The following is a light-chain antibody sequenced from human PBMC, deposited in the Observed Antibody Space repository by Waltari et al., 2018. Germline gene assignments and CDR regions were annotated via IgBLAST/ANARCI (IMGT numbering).Light chain of an antibody. J-gene: IGKJ1*01. CDR3: MQLTQWPWT. CDR2: KVF. CDR1: QSLLSSDGNTY. V-gene: IGKV2-30*01. Sequence: DAVLTQSPLSLPVTLGQPASISCRSSQSLLSSDGNTYLSWFQLRPGQSPRRLIYKVFNRDSGVPDRFSGNGSGTDFTLKISRVEAEDVGDYYCMQLTQWPWTFGQGTKVEIK.